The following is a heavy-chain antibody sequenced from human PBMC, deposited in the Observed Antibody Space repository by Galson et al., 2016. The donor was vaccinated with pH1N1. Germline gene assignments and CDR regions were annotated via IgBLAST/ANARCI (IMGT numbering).Heavy chain of an antibody. CDR2: VYPPDSDT. CDR3: ARRTGGGYNIREFDY. Sequence: QSGAEVKKAGESLKISCKGSGYTFTTYWIAWVRQMPGKGLEWMGIVYPPDSDTRYSPSFEGQVTISADKSISTAYLQWRSLKAADTAVYYCARRTGGGYNIREFDYWGQGTQVTVSS. CDR1: GYTFTTYW. V-gene: IGHV5-51*03. J-gene: IGHJ4*02. D-gene: IGHD5-24*01.